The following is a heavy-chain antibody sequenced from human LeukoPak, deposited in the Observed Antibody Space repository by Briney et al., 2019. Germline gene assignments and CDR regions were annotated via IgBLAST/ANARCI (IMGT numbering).Heavy chain of an antibody. CDR2: ISYSGNT. Sequence: PSETLSLTCAVSDYSISSGYYWGWIRQPPGKRLEWIGSISYSGNTFYNPSLRSRVTMSVDTSKNEFALQLNSVSAGDTALYFCARVANSHVVLCFDYWGQGTLVTVSS. CDR3: ARVANSHVVLCFDY. V-gene: IGHV4-38-2*01. D-gene: IGHD2-21*01. CDR1: DYSISSGYY. J-gene: IGHJ4*02.